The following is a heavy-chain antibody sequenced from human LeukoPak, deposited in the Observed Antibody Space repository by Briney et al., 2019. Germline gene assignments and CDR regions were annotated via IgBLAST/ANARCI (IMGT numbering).Heavy chain of an antibody. CDR1: GFTFSSYS. Sequence: PGGSLRLSCAASGFTFSSYSMNWVRQAPGKGLEWVSYISSSSSTIYYADSVKGRFTISRDNAKNSLYLQMNSLRAEDTAVYYCARDKYCSGGGCSSVLNWFDPWGQGTLVTVSS. D-gene: IGHD2-15*01. CDR2: ISSSSSTI. J-gene: IGHJ5*02. V-gene: IGHV3-48*01. CDR3: ARDKYCSGGGCSSVLNWFDP.